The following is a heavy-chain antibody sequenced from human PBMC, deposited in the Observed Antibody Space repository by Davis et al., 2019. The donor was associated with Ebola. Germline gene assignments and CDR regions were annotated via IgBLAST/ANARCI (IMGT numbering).Heavy chain of an antibody. V-gene: IGHV4-61*01. CDR3: ARDIPELLTANHNPSLTSGVTISVDTAKNQFSLDLSSVTAADTAVYYCARDIPGVLPGNPNWFDP. CDR1: GASVSGGSYY. CDR2: IYYRTKT. J-gene: IGHJ5*02. Sequence: PSETLSLTCTVSGASVSGGSYYWSWIRQPPGKGLEWIGYIYYRTKTNYNPSLKSRVTISVDTSKNQFSLDLSSVTAADTAVQYCARDIPELLTANHNPSLTSGVTISVDTAKNQFSLDLSSVTAADTAVYYCARDIPGVLPGNPNWFDPWGQGTLVTVSS. D-gene: IGHD1-26*01.